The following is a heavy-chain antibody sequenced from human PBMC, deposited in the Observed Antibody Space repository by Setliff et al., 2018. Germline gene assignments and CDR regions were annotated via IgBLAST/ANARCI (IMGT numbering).Heavy chain of an antibody. CDR1: GGSISSGGYY. D-gene: IGHD4-17*01. J-gene: IGHJ2*01. CDR3: TGEVDDSGDYGRRWYFDL. CDR2: IYYSGSS. V-gene: IGHV4-31*03. Sequence: SETLSLTCTVSGGSISSGGYYWSWIRQHPGKGLEWIGYIYYSGSSYYNPSLKSRVIISVDTSKNQFSLKLSSVTAADTAVYYCTGEVDDSGDYGRRWYFDLWGRGTQVTVSS.